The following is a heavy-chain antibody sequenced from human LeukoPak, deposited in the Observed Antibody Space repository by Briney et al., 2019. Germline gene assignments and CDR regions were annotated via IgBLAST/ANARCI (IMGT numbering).Heavy chain of an antibody. V-gene: IGHV3-30-3*01. CDR2: ISYDGSDK. CDR3: ARADGSVAGPPSGH. Sequence: GRSLRLSCAASGFTFSSYAMHWVRQAPGKGLEWVAIISYDGSDKYYADSVKGRLTISRDNTKSTLYLQMISLRTEDTAVYYCARADGSVAGPPSGHWGQGTLVTVSS. D-gene: IGHD6-19*01. J-gene: IGHJ4*02. CDR1: GFTFSSYA.